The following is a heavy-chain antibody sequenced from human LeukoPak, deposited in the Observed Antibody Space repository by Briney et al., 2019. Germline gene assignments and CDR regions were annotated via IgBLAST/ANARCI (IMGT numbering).Heavy chain of an antibody. CDR1: GYTFTSYG. V-gene: IGHV1-18*01. D-gene: IGHD3-9*01. CDR3: ARAGDGDYDILTGYYHAPEVYGMDV. Sequence: ASVKVSCKASGYTFTSYGISWVRQAPGQGLEWMGWLSAYNGNTNYAQKLQGRVTMTTDTSTSTAYMELRSLRSDDTAVYYCARAGDGDYDILTGYYHAPEVYGMDVWGQGTTVTVSS. CDR2: LSAYNGNT. J-gene: IGHJ6*02.